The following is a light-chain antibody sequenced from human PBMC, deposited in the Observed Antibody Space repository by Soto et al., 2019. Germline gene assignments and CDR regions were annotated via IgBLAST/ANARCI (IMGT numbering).Light chain of an antibody. V-gene: IGLV1-51*01. CDR1: ASNIGNNS. CDR3: GTWDTSLPACV. CDR2: DDN. J-gene: IGLJ1*01. Sequence: QSVLTQPPSVSAAPGHRVTISCSGSASNIGNNSVSWYQQLPGAAPKLLIYDDNNRPSGIPDRFSGSKSGTSATLGITGLQTGDEADYYCGTWDTSLPACVFGPGTKVTVL.